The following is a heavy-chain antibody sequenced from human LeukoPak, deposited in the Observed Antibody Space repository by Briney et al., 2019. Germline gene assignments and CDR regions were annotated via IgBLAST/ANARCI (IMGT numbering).Heavy chain of an antibody. Sequence: GGSLRLSCVASGFTFSDYYMDWVRQAPGKGLEWVGRTRNKANSYTTEYAASVKGRFTISRDDSKNSLYLQMDSLKAEDTAVYYCARGVVGVERFYIAFWGQGTLVAVSS. CDR1: GFTFSDYY. V-gene: IGHV3-72*01. CDR2: TRNKANSYTT. CDR3: ARGVVGVERFYIAF. J-gene: IGHJ4*02. D-gene: IGHD1-26*01.